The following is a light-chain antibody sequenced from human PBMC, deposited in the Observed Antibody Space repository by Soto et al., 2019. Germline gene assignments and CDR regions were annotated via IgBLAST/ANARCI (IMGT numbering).Light chain of an antibody. CDR1: SSDVGGYNY. CDR3: CSYAGSYYV. CDR2: DVS. V-gene: IGLV2-11*01. J-gene: IGLJ1*01. Sequence: QSALTQPRSVSGSTGQSVTISCTGTSSDVGGYNYVSWYQQHPGKAPKLMIYDVSKRPSGVPDRFSGSKSGNTASLTISGLQAEDQADYYCCSYAGSYYVFGTGTKVTFL.